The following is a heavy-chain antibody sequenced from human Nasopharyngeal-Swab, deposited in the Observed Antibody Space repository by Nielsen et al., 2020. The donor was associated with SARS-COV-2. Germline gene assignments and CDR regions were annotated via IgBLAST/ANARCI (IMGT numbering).Heavy chain of an antibody. V-gene: IGHV4-34*01. Sequence: RQAPGKGLEWIGEVSQGGGTNYNPSLKNRVTISVATSKNQLSLKLSSVTAAETAVYYCARGGAGVVPSPVLGLGPYYSYYYMDVWGKGTTVTVSS. J-gene: IGHJ6*03. D-gene: IGHD2-2*01. CDR2: VSQGGGT. CDR3: ARGGAGVVPSPVLGLGPYYSYYYMDV.